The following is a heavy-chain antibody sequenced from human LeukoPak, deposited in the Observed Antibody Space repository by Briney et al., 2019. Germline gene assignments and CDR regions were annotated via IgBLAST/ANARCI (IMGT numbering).Heavy chain of an antibody. CDR3: AKLASSTGLWYYFDY. D-gene: IGHD6-13*01. V-gene: IGHV3-11*04. J-gene: IGHJ4*02. CDR1: GFTFSDYY. CDR2: ISSSGSTI. Sequence: GGSLRLSCAASGFTFSDYYMSWIRQAPGKGLEWVSYISSSGSTIYYADSVKGRFTISRDNSKNTLYLQMNSLRAEDTAVYYCAKLASSTGLWYYFDYWGQGTLVTVSS.